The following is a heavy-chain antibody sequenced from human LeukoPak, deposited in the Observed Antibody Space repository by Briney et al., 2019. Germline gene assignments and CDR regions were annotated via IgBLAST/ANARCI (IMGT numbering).Heavy chain of an antibody. Sequence: GGSLRLSCATSGFSFTDYPMNWVRQAPGKGLEWISNIRTTAEGAKYAYYADSVKGRVTISRDDGKNTLYLHMNSLRDDGTAVYYCATDKRYAFDYWGQGILVTVSS. D-gene: IGHD3-9*01. CDR2: IRTTAEGAKYA. J-gene: IGHJ4*02. CDR1: GFSFTDYP. V-gene: IGHV3-48*02. CDR3: ATDKRYAFDY.